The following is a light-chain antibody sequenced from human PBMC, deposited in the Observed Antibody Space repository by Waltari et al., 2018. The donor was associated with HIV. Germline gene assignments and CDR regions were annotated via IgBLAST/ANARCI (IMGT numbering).Light chain of an antibody. CDR1: SPTLRPASP. CDR3: QSYDRSLSAWV. J-gene: IGLJ3*02. V-gene: IGLV1-40*01. CDR2: GNS. Sequence: QSVLAQPPSVSGAPGQRVTIPRPGRSPTLRPASPVYWYQHRPGTAPKLLIYGNSNRPSGVPNRFSGSKSDTSASLAITGLQAEDEADYYCQSYDRSLSAWVFGGGTRLNVL.